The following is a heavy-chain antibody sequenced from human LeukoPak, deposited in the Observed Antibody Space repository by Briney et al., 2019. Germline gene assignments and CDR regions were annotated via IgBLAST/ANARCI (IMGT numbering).Heavy chain of an antibody. CDR2: ISDSGNT. V-gene: IGHV3-23*01. D-gene: IGHD3-9*01. J-gene: IGHJ4*02. Sequence: GGSLRLSCAASGFTLSSYAMSWVRQAPGKGLEWVSAISDSGNTYHADSVKGRFTISRDSSKNTLYLRMNSLRAEDTAVYYCASRPKYYDILTGYLIHWGQGTLVTVSS. CDR1: GFTLSSYA. CDR3: ASRPKYYDILTGYLIH.